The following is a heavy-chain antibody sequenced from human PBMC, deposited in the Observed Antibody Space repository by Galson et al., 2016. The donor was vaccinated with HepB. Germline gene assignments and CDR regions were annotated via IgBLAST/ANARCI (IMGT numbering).Heavy chain of an antibody. D-gene: IGHD3-10*01. V-gene: IGHV4-39*01. CDR3: ARPMEGFTYGCFDS. Sequence: SETLSLTCTVSGVSISSSSYFWGWIRQPPGKGLDYIGSVYYSGSTYYNPSLKSRVTISIDTSKNQFSLKLTSVTATYTAVYYCARPMEGFTYGCFDSWGQGTLVTVSS. J-gene: IGHJ4*02. CDR2: VYYSGST. CDR1: GVSISSSSYF.